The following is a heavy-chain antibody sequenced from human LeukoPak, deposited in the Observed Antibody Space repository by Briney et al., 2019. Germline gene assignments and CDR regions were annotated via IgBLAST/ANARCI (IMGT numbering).Heavy chain of an antibody. Sequence: PSETLSLTCTVSGGSISGSSLYWGWIRQPPGKGLEWIASISYSGSTYYKPSLKSRVTISVDTSKNQFSLKLSSVTAADTAVYYCATVVFISSYFQKWGQGTLVTVSS. V-gene: IGHV4-39*01. CDR1: GGSISGSSLY. D-gene: IGHD3-22*01. J-gene: IGHJ1*01. CDR3: ATVVFISSYFQK. CDR2: ISYSGST.